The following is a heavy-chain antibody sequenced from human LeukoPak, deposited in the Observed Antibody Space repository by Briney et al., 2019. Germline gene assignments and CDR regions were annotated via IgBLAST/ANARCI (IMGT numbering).Heavy chain of an antibody. CDR2: IIPILGIA. J-gene: IGHJ4*02. D-gene: IGHD3-22*01. CDR3: ARAKVYYYDSSGYYDY. V-gene: IGHV1-69*04. Sequence: SVKVSCKASGGTFSSYAISWVRQAPGQGLEWMGRIIPILGIANYAQKFQGRVTMTTDTSTSTAYMELRSLRSDDTAVYYCARAKVYYYDSSGYYDYWGQGTLVTVSS. CDR1: GGTFSSYA.